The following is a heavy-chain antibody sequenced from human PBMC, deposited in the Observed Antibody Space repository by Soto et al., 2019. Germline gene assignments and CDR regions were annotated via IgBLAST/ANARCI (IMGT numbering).Heavy chain of an antibody. CDR2: IWYDGSNK. D-gene: IGHD3-22*01. J-gene: IGHJ2*01. V-gene: IGHV3-33*01. Sequence: ESGGGVVQPGRSLRLSCAASGFTFSSYGMHWVRQAPGKGLEWVAVIWYDGSNKYYADSVKGRFTISRDYSKNTLYLQMNSLRAEDTAVYYCATYYDSSGYYTTPFDLWGRGTLVTVSS. CDR1: GFTFSSYG. CDR3: ATYYDSSGYYTTPFDL.